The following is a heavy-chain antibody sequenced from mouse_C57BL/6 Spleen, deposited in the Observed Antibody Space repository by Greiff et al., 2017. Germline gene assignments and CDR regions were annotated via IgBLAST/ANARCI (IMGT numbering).Heavy chain of an antibody. V-gene: IGHV5-17*01. CDR2: ISSGSSTI. CDR3: ADGELYAMDY. J-gene: IGHJ4*01. Sequence: EVMLVESGGGLVKPGGSLKLSCAASGFTFSDYGMHWVRQAPEKGLEWVAYISSGSSTIYYADTVKGRFTISRDNAKNTLFLQMTSLRSEDTAMYYCADGELYAMDYWGQGTSVTVSA. CDR1: GFTFSDYG.